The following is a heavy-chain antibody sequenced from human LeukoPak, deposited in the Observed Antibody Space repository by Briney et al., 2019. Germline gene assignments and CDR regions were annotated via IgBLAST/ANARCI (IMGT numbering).Heavy chain of an antibody. CDR2: ISSSSNTI. CDR1: GFTFSSYS. J-gene: IGHJ4*02. V-gene: IGHV3-48*01. Sequence: PGGSLRLSCAASGFTFSSYSINWVRQAPGKGLEWVSYISSSSNTIYYADSVRGRFTISRDNAKNSLYLQINSLRAEDTAVYYCSSVDYWGQGTLVTVSS. CDR3: SSVDY.